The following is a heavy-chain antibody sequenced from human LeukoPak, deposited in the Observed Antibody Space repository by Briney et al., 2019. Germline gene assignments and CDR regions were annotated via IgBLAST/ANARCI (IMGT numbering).Heavy chain of an antibody. CDR2: ISSSSSYI. D-gene: IGHD3-10*01. V-gene: IGHV3-21*01. Sequence: GGSLRLSCAASGFTFCSYSMNWVRQAPGKGLEWVSSISSSSSYIYYADSVKGRFTISRDNAKNSLYLQMNSLRAEDTAVYYCARDLTYYYGSGRLYYYGMDVWGKGTTVTVSS. CDR3: ARDLTYYYGSGRLYYYGMDV. J-gene: IGHJ6*04. CDR1: GFTFCSYS.